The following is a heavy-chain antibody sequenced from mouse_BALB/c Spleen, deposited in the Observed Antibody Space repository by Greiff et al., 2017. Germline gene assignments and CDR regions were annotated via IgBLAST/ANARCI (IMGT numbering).Heavy chain of an antibody. CDR3: TRTGYGSSLYAMDY. CDR2: INPSNGGT. V-gene: IGHV1S81*02. Sequence: QVQLQQPGAELVKPGASVKLSCKASGYTFTSYYMYWVKQRPGQGLEWIGGINPSNGGTNFNEKFKSKATLTVDKSSSTAYMQLSSLTSEDSAVYYCTRTGYGSSLYAMDYWGQGTSVTVSS. CDR1: GYTFTSYY. J-gene: IGHJ4*01. D-gene: IGHD1-1*01.